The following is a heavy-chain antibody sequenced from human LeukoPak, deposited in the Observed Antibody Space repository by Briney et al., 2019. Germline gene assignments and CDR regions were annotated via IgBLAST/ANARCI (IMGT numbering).Heavy chain of an antibody. CDR1: GFTFSSYA. CDR3: ANGYGWELPDDAFDV. Sequence: GGSLRLSCAASGFTFSSYAMSWVRQAPGKGLEWVSAISGSGGSTYYADSVKGRFTISRDNSKNTLYLQMNSLRDEETAVYYCANGYGWELPDDAFDVWSQGTMVTVSS. CDR2: ISGSGGST. J-gene: IGHJ3*01. D-gene: IGHD1-26*01. V-gene: IGHV3-23*01.